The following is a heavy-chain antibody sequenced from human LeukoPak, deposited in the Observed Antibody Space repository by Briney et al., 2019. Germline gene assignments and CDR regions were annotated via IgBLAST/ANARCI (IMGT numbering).Heavy chain of an antibody. J-gene: IGHJ4*02. CDR1: GFSINTNYY. CDR2: IFHSGDI. Sequence: SETLSLTCSVSGFSINTNYYWGWVRQPPGRGLEWIGTIFHSGDIFDNPSLRSRVTMSVDTSKNRFMLKLTSVTAADTAVYYCARSWGNLYYFDYWGQGALVTVSS. CDR3: ARSWGNLYYFDY. V-gene: IGHV4-38-2*01. D-gene: IGHD3-16*01.